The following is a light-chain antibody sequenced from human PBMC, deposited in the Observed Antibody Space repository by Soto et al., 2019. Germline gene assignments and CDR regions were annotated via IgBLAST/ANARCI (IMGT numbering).Light chain of an antibody. CDR2: WAS. CDR1: QSVLYSSNNKNY. Sequence: DIVMTQSPDSLAVSLGERATINCKSSQSVLYSSNNKNYLAWYQQKPGQPPKLLIYWASTRESGVPDRFSGSGSGTDFTLTISSLQAEAVAVYYCQQYYSPPLTFGGGTKVEIK. J-gene: IGKJ4*01. V-gene: IGKV4-1*01. CDR3: QQYYSPPLT.